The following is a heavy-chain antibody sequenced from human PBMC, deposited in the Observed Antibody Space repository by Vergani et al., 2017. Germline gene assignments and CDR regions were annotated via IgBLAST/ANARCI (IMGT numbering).Heavy chain of an antibody. J-gene: IGHJ4*02. CDR1: GGTFSSYA. V-gene: IGHV1-69*01. CDR3: ARAGTTHDAGNFDY. CDR2: IIPIFGTA. Sequence: QVQLVQSGAEVKQPGSSVKVSCKASGGTFSSYAISWVRQAPGQGLEWMGGIIPIFGTANYAQEFQGRVTITADESTSTAYMELSSLRSEDTAVYYCARAGTTHDAGNFDYWGQGTLVTVSS. D-gene: IGHD1-1*01.